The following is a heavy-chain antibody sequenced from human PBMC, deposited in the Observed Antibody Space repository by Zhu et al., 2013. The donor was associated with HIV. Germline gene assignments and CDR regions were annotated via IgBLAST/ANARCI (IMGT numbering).Heavy chain of an antibody. J-gene: IGHJ6*02. CDR1: GGTFSSYA. CDR2: IIPIFGTA. V-gene: IGHV1-69*01. Sequence: QVQLVQSGAEVKKPGSSVKVSCKASGGTFSSYAISWVRQAPGQGLEWMGGIIPIFGTANYAQKFQGRVTITADESTSTAYMELSSLRSEDTAVYYCARVVYSYEDYYYGMDVWGQGTTVTVSS. CDR3: ARVVYSYEDYYYGMDV. D-gene: IGHD5-18*01.